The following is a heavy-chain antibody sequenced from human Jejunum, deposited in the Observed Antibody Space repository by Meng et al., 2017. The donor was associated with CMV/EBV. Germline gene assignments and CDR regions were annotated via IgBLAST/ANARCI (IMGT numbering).Heavy chain of an antibody. V-gene: IGHV3-30*02. CDR3: AKDVAY. CDR1: GYTFSDYG. CDR2: VPHDGTSK. Sequence: QVQLVQAGAEVKQPGASVKVSCKASGYTFSDYGIHWVRQAPGKGLEWVAFVPHDGTSKYYANSVKGRFTISRDNSENTLYLQMSSLRAEDTAVYYCAKDVAYWGQGTLVTVSS. J-gene: IGHJ4*02. D-gene: IGHD2-21*01.